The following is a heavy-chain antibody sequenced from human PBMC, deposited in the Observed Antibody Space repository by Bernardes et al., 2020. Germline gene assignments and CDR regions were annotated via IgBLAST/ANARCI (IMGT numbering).Heavy chain of an antibody. V-gene: IGHV4-34*01. CDR3: ASSVRSCSITSCSENYYYYFMDV. J-gene: IGHJ6*03. CDR2: VNHSGRT. Sequence: SETLSLTCAVYGWSFSGYHWSWIRQPPGKGLEWIGEVNHSGRTNYSPSFKSRVTISKDTSKNQLSLKLTSVTAADTAVYYCASSVRSCSITSCSENYYYYFMDVWGKGTPVTVSS. D-gene: IGHD2-2*01. CDR1: GWSFSGYH.